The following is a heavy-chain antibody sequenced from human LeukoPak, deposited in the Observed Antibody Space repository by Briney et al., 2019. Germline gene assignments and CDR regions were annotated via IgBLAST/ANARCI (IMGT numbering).Heavy chain of an antibody. CDR3: AKDLISDSGLGFDY. Sequence: GGSLRLSCAASGFSFSTYGMSWVRRAPGKGLEWVSGIRGRGSGGSTYYSDSVKGRFTISRDDSMNTLYLEIFSLRAEDTAVYYCAKDLISDSGLGFDYWGQGTLVTVSS. CDR1: GFSFSTYG. D-gene: IGHD2-21*01. J-gene: IGHJ4*02. CDR2: IRGRGSGGST. V-gene: IGHV3-23*01.